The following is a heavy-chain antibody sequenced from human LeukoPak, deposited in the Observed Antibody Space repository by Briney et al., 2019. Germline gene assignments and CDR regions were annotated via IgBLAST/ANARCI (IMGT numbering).Heavy chain of an antibody. J-gene: IGHJ3*02. CDR2: IYYSGST. D-gene: IGHD3-22*01. CDR1: GGSISSGDYY. V-gene: IGHV4-30-4*01. CDR3: ARGTEYYDSSGYYYGPVAFDI. Sequence: KPSETLSLTCTVSGGSISSGDYYWSWIRQPPGKGLEWIGYIYYSGSTYYNPSLKSRVTISVDTSKNQFSLKLSSVTAADTAVYYCARGTEYYDSSGYYYGPVAFDIWGQGTMVTVSS.